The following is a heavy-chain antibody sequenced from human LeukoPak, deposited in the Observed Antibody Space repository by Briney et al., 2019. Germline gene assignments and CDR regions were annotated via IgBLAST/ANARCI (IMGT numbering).Heavy chain of an antibody. J-gene: IGHJ3*02. V-gene: IGHV4-34*01. CDR3: ARRRPFDI. Sequence: PGXGLEWIGEINHSGSTNYNPSLKSRVTISVDTSKNQFSLKLSSVTAADTAVYYCARRRPFDIWGQGTMVTVSS. CDR2: INHSGST.